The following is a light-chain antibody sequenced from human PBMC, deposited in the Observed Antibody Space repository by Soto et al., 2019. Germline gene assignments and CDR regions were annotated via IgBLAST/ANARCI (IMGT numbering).Light chain of an antibody. CDR1: QSVSSN. J-gene: IGKJ1*01. CDR2: GAS. V-gene: IGKV3-15*01. CDR3: QQFNNWPVA. Sequence: EIEMTQSPATLSVSPGERAILSCRASQSVSSNLAWYQQKPGQAPRLLIYGASTRATGIPAMFSGSGSGTEFTLTISSLQSEDFAVYYCQQFNNWPVAFGQGTKVEIQ.